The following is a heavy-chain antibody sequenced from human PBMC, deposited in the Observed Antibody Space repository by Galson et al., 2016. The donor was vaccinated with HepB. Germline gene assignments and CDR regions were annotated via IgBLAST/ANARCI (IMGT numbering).Heavy chain of an antibody. CDR2: ISGDGRNT. V-gene: IGHV3-74*01. CDR3: ARGVFGYSGYDCGS. Sequence: SLRLSCAASGFTFSSYNMNWVRQAPGKGLVWVSRISGDGRNTDYADSVRGRFTISRDSAKDTLYLQMNSLRAEDTAVYYCARGVFGYSGYDCGSWGQGTLVTVSS. D-gene: IGHD5-12*01. J-gene: IGHJ5*02. CDR1: GFTFSSYN.